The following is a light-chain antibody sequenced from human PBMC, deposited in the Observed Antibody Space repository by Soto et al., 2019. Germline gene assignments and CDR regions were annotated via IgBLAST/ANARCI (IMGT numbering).Light chain of an antibody. V-gene: IGLV1-44*01. Sequence: QYVLTQPPSASGTPGQRVTISCSGSSSNIGINAVNWYQQLPGTAPKLLMYDNNQRPSGVPDRVSGSKSGTSASLAISGLQSDDEADYYCASWDDSLNGLLFGTGTKLTVL. CDR3: ASWDDSLNGLL. CDR2: DNN. CDR1: SSNIGINA. J-gene: IGLJ1*01.